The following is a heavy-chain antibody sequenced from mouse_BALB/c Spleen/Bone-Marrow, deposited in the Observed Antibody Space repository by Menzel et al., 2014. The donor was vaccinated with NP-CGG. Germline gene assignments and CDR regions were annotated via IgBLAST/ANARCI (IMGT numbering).Heavy chain of an antibody. V-gene: IGHV2-2*02. J-gene: IGHJ3*01. CDR3: ARNQGNYVSWFAY. D-gene: IGHD2-1*01. Sequence: VNVVESGPGLVQPSQSLSVTCTVSGFSLTSYGVHWVRQSPGKGLEWLGVIWSGGSTDYNAAFISRLSISKDNSKSQVFFKMNSLQANATAIYYCARNQGNYVSWFAYWGQGPLVTVSA. CDR1: GFSLTSYG. CDR2: IWSGGST.